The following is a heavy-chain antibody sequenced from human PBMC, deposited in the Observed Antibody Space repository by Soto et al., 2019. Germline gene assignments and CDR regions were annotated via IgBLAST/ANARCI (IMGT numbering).Heavy chain of an antibody. J-gene: IGHJ4*01. CDR2: IGSGGTI. D-gene: IGHD3-3*01. V-gene: IGHV3-48*03. CDR3: ARGGYYWDN. Sequence: RRLSCAASGFTFSTYEMTWVRQAPGKGLEWVSYIGSGGTIFYADSVKGRFTISRDNARNSLYLQMNSLRDEDTAVYYCARGGYYWDNWGRGSLVTVSS. CDR1: GFTFSTYE.